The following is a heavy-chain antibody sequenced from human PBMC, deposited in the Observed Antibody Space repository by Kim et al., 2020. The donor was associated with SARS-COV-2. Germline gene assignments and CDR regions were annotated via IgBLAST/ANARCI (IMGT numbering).Heavy chain of an antibody. CDR3: AKDKEIRFGEGYSDWYFDL. D-gene: IGHD3-10*01. J-gene: IGHJ2*01. Sequence: GGSLRLSCAASGFTFSSYTMSWVRQAPGKGLEWVSAISGSGGSTYYADSVKGRFTISRDNSKNTLYLQMNSLRAEETAVYYCAKDKEIRFGEGYSDWYFDLWGRGTLVTVSS. CDR2: ISGSGGST. CDR1: GFTFSSYT. V-gene: IGHV3-23*01.